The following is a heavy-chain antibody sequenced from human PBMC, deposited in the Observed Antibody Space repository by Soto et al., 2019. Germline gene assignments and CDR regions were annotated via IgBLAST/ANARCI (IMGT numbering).Heavy chain of an antibody. V-gene: IGHV1-69*13. CDR3: ARVRDSSGYPLDY. Sequence: ASVKVSCKASGGTFSSYAISWVRQAPGQGLEWMGGIIPIFGTANYAQKFQGRVTITADESTSTAYMELSSLRSEDTAVYYCARVRDSSGYPLDYWGQGTLVTVSS. CDR1: GGTFSSYA. D-gene: IGHD3-22*01. J-gene: IGHJ4*02. CDR2: IIPIFGTA.